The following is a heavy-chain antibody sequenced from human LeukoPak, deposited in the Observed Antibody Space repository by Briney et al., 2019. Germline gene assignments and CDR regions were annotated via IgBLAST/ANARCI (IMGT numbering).Heavy chain of an antibody. CDR3: AREIVVVEAAKHYYGMDV. V-gene: IGHV1-18*01. Sequence: EASVKVSCRASGYTFNTYGISWVRQAPGQGLEWMGWISAYNGNTAYAQNLQGRVTMTTDTSTTTAYMELRNLRSDDTAVYYCAREIVVVEAAKHYYGMDVWGPGTTVTVSS. CDR1: GYTFNTYG. J-gene: IGHJ6*02. CDR2: ISAYNGNT. D-gene: IGHD2-15*01.